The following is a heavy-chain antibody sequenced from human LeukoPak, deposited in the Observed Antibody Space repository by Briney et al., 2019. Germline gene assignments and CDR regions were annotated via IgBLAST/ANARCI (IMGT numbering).Heavy chain of an antibody. CDR2: IYHSGST. Sequence: SETLSLTCTVSGYSISSGYYWGWIRQPPGKGLEWIGSIYHSGSTYYNPSLKSRVTISVDTSKNQFSLKLSSVTAADTAVYYCARTRPTYYYGSGDAFDIWGQGTVVTVSS. V-gene: IGHV4-38-2*02. CDR3: ARTRPTYYYGSGDAFDI. CDR1: GYSISSGYY. J-gene: IGHJ3*02. D-gene: IGHD3-10*01.